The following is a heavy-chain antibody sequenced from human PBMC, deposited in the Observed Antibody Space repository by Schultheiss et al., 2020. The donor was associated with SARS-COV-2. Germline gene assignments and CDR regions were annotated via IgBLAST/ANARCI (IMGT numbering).Heavy chain of an antibody. CDR3: ARDRRDSSSWYGYYYYYGMDV. D-gene: IGHD6-13*01. Sequence: SETLSLTCTVSGGSVSSGSYYWSWIRQPPGKGLEWIGYIYYSGSTNYNPSLKSRVTISVDTSKNQFSLKLSSVTAADTAVYYCARDRRDSSSWYGYYYYYGMDVWGQGTTVTVSS. CDR1: GGSVSSGSYY. J-gene: IGHJ6*02. CDR2: IYYSGST. V-gene: IGHV4-61*01.